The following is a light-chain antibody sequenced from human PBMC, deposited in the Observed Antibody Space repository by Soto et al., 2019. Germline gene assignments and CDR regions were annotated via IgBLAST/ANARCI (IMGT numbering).Light chain of an antibody. Sequence: DIVMTQSPDSLAVSLGERATINCKSSQSVLSSSNNKNYFAWYQQKPGQPPKLLIYWASTRESGVPDRVSGSGSGTDFTLTISSLQAEDVAVYYCQQYYSTPYTFGHGTKLEIK. CDR3: QQYYSTPYT. J-gene: IGKJ2*01. CDR1: QSVLSSSNNKNY. V-gene: IGKV4-1*01. CDR2: WAS.